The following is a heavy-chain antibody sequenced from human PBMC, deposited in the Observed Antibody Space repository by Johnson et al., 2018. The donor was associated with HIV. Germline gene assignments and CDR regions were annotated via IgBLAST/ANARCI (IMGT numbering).Heavy chain of an antibody. Sequence: QVQLVESGGGVVQPGRSLRLSCAASGFTFSSYAMHWVRQAPGKGLEWVAVISYDGSNKYYADSVKGRFTISRDNSKNSLYLQMNSLKTEDTAVYYCAREGPGTTGVDAFDIWGQ. CDR1: GFTFSSYA. CDR3: AREGPGTTGVDAFDI. D-gene: IGHD1-14*01. J-gene: IGHJ3*02. V-gene: IGHV3-30-3*01. CDR2: ISYDGSNK.